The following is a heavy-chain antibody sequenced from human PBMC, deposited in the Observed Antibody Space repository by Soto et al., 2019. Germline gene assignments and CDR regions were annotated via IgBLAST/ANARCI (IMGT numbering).Heavy chain of an antibody. CDR1: GFTVSSNY. CDR2: IYSGGST. Sequence: LRLSCAASGFTVSSNYMSWVRQAPGKGLEWVSVIYSGGSTYYADSVKGRFTISRDNSKNTLYLQMNSLRAEDTAVYYCASYPPYYYDSSGYYLDAFDIWGQGTMVTVSS. CDR3: ASYPPYYYDSSGYYLDAFDI. V-gene: IGHV3-53*01. D-gene: IGHD3-22*01. J-gene: IGHJ3*02.